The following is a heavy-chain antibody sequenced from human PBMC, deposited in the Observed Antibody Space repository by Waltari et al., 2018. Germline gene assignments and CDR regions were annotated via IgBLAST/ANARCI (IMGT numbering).Heavy chain of an antibody. V-gene: IGHV4-61*01. CDR2: VYYSGST. Sequence: QVQLRESGPGLVKPLETLSLTCTVSGGSISSSISYDYWSWIRQPPGKGLEWIGYVYYSGSTDYTPALRGRVTISVDTSKNQFSLKLDSMTAADTAVYYCARDRGISDTNGYHGGWFDPWGQGTLVTVSS. D-gene: IGHD3-22*01. J-gene: IGHJ5*02. CDR1: GGSISSSISYDY. CDR3: ARDRGISDTNGYHGGWFDP.